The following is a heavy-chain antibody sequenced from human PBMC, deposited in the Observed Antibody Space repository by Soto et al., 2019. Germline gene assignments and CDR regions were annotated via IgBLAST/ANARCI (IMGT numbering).Heavy chain of an antibody. Sequence: SETLSLTCAVYGGSFSGYYWSWIRQPPGKGLEWIGEINHSGSTNYNPSLKSRVTISVDTSKNQFSLKLSSVTAADTAVYYCAKDLFKVFGVVTRRSFYYYGMDVWGQGTTVTVSS. CDR1: GGSFSGYY. CDR2: INHSGST. V-gene: IGHV4-34*01. D-gene: IGHD3-3*01. J-gene: IGHJ6*02. CDR3: AKDLFKVFGVVTRRSFYYYGMDV.